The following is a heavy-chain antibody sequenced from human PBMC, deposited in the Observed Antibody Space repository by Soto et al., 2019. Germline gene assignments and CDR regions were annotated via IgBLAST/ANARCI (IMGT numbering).Heavy chain of an antibody. CDR3: ARVTPVFPRSGAIAAAGAFDY. CDR1: GGTFSSYA. D-gene: IGHD6-13*01. CDR2: IIPLFGTA. V-gene: IGHV1-69*06. J-gene: IGHJ4*02. Sequence: QVQLVQSGTELKKPWSSVNVSCNASGGTFSSYAISWLRQAPGEGLEWMGGIIPLFGTANYAQKFKGRVTLTADKSTSTAYMELGNLGAEDRAVYYCARVTPVFPRSGAIAAAGAFDYWGQGPLVTVSS.